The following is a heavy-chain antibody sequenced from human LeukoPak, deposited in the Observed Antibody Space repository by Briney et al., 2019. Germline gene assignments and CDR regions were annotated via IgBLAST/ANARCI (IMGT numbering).Heavy chain of an antibody. Sequence: SETLSLTCTVSGGSISSHYWSWIRQPPGKGLEWIGYIYYNGSTNYNPSLKSRVTISVDTCKNQFSLKLSSVTAADTAVYYCARGGHSSGWYTYYYYYYMDVWGKGTTVTVSS. CDR1: GGSISSHY. V-gene: IGHV4-59*11. J-gene: IGHJ6*03. CDR2: IYYNGST. CDR3: ARGGHSSGWYTYYYYYYMDV. D-gene: IGHD6-19*01.